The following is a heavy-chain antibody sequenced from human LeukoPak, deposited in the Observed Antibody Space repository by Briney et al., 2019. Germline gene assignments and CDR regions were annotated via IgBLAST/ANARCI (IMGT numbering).Heavy chain of an antibody. D-gene: IGHD6-13*01. V-gene: IGHV1-18*01. CDR2: ISAYNGNT. CDR3: ARGGDYRWYHDY. CDR1: GYTFTSYG. J-gene: IGHJ4*02. Sequence: GASVKVSCKASGYTFTSYGISWVRQAPGQGLEWLGWISAYNGNTNYAQKFQGWVTMTRDTSISTAYMELSRLRSDDTAVYYCARGGDYRWYHDYWGQGTLVTVSS.